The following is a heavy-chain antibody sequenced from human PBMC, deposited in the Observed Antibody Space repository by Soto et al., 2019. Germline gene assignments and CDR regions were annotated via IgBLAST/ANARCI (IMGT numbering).Heavy chain of an antibody. J-gene: IGHJ5*02. CDR1: GFTFNKYG. V-gene: IGHV3-33*01. CDR2: IWYDGSND. D-gene: IGHD3-10*01. CDR3: ARAGVENWLGP. Sequence: QVQLVESGGGVVQPGRSLRLSCEGSGFTFNKYGMHWVRQAPGKGLEWVAIIWYDGSNDFYADSVKGRFTISKDNSKNKVYLEMDSRRVEDTGIYYCARAGVENWLGPWGQGTLVTV.